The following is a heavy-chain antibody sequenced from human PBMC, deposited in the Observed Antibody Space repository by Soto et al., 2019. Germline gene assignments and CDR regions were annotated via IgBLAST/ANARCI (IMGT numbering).Heavy chain of an antibody. CDR1: GFTFSGSA. Sequence: EVQLVESGGGLVQPGGSLKLSCAASGFTFSGSAMHWVRQASGKGLEWVGRIRSKANSYATAYAASVKGRFTISRDDSKSTAYLQMNSLKTEDTAVYYCTRHDSSGYYYYYGMDVWGQGTTVTVSS. CDR2: IRSKANSYAT. J-gene: IGHJ6*02. D-gene: IGHD3-22*01. CDR3: TRHDSSGYYYYYGMDV. V-gene: IGHV3-73*02.